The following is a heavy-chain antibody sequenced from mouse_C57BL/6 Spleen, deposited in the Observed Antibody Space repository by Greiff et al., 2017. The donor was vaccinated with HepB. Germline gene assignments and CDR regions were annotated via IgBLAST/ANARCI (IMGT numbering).Heavy chain of an antibody. V-gene: IGHV5-15*01. CDR3: ARHDDPYAMDY. CDR2: ISNLAYSI. J-gene: IGHJ4*01. CDR1: GFTFSDYG. Sequence: EVQLMESGGGLVQPGGSLKLSCAASGFTFSDYGMAWVRQAPRKGPEWVAFISNLAYSIYYADTVTGRFTISRENAKNTLYLEMSSLRSEDTAMYYCARHDDPYAMDYWGQGTSVTVSS.